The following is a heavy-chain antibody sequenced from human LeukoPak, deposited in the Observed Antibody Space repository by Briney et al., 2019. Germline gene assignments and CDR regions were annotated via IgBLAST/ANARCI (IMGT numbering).Heavy chain of an antibody. J-gene: IGHJ4*02. V-gene: IGHV1-8*01. Sequence: GASVKVSCKASGYTFTSFDFNWVRQATGQGLEWMGWMKSNNGHTGYAQKFQGRVTMTRDTSISTAYMELNSLTFEDTAVYYCARGPPNWGMVGYWGQGTLVTVSS. D-gene: IGHD7-27*01. CDR2: MKSNNGHT. CDR1: GYTFTSFD. CDR3: ARGPPNWGMVGY.